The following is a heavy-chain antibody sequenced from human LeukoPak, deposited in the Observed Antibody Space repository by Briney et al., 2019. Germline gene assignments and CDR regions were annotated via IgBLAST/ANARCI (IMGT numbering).Heavy chain of an antibody. V-gene: IGHV3-33*01. CDR2: IWYDGSKK. D-gene: IGHD2-15*01. CDR1: GFTFSSYG. J-gene: IGHJ4*02. CDR3: AGGQGYLIQL. Sequence: GGSLRLSCAASGFTFSSYGMHWVRQAPGKGLEWVAVIWYDGSKKYYGDSVKGRFTISRDNAKNSLYLQINNLRAEDTAVYYCAGGQGYLIQLWGQGTLVTVS.